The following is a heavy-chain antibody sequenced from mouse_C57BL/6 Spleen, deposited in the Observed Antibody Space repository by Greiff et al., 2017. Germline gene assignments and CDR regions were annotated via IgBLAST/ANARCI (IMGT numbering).Heavy chain of an antibody. CDR1: GYAFSSYW. V-gene: IGHV1-80*01. D-gene: IGHD2-3*01. J-gene: IGHJ2*01. CDR3: ARSPIYYGYYPYYFDY. CDR2: IYPGDGDT. Sequence: VQLQQSGAELVKPGASVKLSCKASGYAFSSYWMNWVKQRPGKGLEWIGQIYPGDGDTNYNGKFKGKATLTADKSSSTAYMQLSSLTSADSAVYFCARSPIYYGYYPYYFDYWGQGTTLTVSS.